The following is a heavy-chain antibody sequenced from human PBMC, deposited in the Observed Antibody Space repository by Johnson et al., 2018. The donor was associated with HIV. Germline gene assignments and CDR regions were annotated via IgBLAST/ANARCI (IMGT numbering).Heavy chain of an antibody. V-gene: IGHV3-30*04. J-gene: IGHJ3*02. CDR1: GFTFSSYP. Sequence: QVLLVESGGGVVQPGGSLRLSCAASGFTFSSYPMHWVRQAPGKGLQWVAVISYDGSNKYFADSVKGRFTISRDNSKNTLYLQMNSLRAEDTAVYYCARGMTTVTNHDAFDIWGQGTMVTVSS. CDR2: ISYDGSNK. D-gene: IGHD4-17*01. CDR3: ARGMTTVTNHDAFDI.